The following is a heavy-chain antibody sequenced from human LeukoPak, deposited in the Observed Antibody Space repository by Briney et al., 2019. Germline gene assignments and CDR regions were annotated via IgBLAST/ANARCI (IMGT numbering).Heavy chain of an antibody. Sequence: GESLKISCKGSGYSFTSYWIGWVRQMPGKGLEWMGIIYPGDSDTRHSPSFQGQVTISADKSISTAYLQWSSLKASDTAMYYCARSRGYCSGGSCPFDYWGQGTLVTVSS. CDR3: ARSRGYCSGGSCPFDY. CDR1: GYSFTSYW. J-gene: IGHJ4*02. CDR2: IYPGDSDT. V-gene: IGHV5-51*01. D-gene: IGHD2-15*01.